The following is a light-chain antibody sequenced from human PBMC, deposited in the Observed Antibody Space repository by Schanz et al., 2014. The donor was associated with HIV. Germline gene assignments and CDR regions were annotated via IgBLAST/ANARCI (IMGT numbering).Light chain of an antibody. V-gene: IGKV3-20*01. Sequence: EIVMTQSPATLSVSPGERATLSCRASQSVSSNLAWYQQKPGQAPRLLIYGASSRASGIPDRFSGSGSGTHFNLIISRLEPEDFAVYYCQQYGSSPPYTFGQGTKLEIK. J-gene: IGKJ2*01. CDR1: QSVSSN. CDR2: GAS. CDR3: QQYGSSPPYT.